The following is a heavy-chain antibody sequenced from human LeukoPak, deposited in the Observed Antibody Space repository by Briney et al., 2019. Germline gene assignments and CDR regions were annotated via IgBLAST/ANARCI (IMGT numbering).Heavy chain of an antibody. J-gene: IGHJ6*02. D-gene: IGHD2-2*01. V-gene: IGHV3-30*18. CDR1: GFTFSSYG. CDR3: AKGTKRGYCSSTSCYEGYYYGMDV. Sequence: GGSLRLSCAASGFTFSSYGMHWVRQAPGKGLEWVAVISYDGSNKYYADSVKGRFTISRDNSKNTLYLQMNSLRAEDTAVYYCAKGTKRGYCSSTSCYEGYYYGMDVWGQGTTVTVSS. CDR2: ISYDGSNK.